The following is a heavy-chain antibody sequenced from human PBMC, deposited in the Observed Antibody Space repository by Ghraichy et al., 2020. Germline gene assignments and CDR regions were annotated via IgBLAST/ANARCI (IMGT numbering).Heavy chain of an antibody. D-gene: IGHD6-6*01. CDR2: INTNTGNP. J-gene: IGHJ3*02. Sequence: ASVKVSCKASGYTFTSYAMNWVRQAPGQGLEWMGWINTNTGNPTYAQGFTGRFVFSLDTSVSTAYLQISSLKAEDTAVYYCAREMPLIAARLGTFDIWGQGTMVTVSS. CDR1: GYTFTSYA. V-gene: IGHV7-4-1*02. CDR3: AREMPLIAARLGTFDI.